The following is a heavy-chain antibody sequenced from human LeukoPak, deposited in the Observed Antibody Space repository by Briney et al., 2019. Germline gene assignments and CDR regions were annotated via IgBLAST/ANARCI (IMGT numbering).Heavy chain of an antibody. CDR3: ARHQGYYGSGSYLKRVPYYFDY. CDR1: GGSISSYY. J-gene: IGHJ4*02. CDR2: IYYSGST. V-gene: IGHV4-59*08. Sequence: SETLSLTCTVSGGSISSYYWSWIRQPPGKGLEWIGYIYYSGSTNYNPSLKSRVTISVDTSKNQFSLKLSSVTAADTAVYYCARHQGYYGSGSYLKRVPYYFDYWGQGTLVTVSS. D-gene: IGHD3-10*01.